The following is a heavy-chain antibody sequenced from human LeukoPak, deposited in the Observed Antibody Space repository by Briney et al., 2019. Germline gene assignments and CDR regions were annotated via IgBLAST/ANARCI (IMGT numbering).Heavy chain of an antibody. CDR3: ARGDGYNPIYYYYLMDV. Sequence: PGGSLRLSCAASGFTFSDYYMSWIRQAPGKGLEWVSYISSSGSNIYYADSVKGRFTISRDNTKNSLYLQMNTLRAEDTAVYYRARGDGYNPIYYYYLMDVWGQGTTVTVSS. CDR1: GFTFSDYY. CDR2: ISSSGSNI. D-gene: IGHD5-24*01. V-gene: IGHV3-11*01. J-gene: IGHJ6*02.